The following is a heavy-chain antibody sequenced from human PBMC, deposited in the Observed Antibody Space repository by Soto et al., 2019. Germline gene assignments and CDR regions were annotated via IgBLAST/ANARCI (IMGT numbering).Heavy chain of an antibody. D-gene: IGHD5-18*01. CDR1: GYTFTHYA. V-gene: IGHV1-3*04. CDR3: ARQGDSRILRDAFDM. CDR2: INTGNGDT. Sequence: QVPLVQSGAEVKQPGASVKVSCKSSGYTFTHYAMHWVRQAPGQGLEWLGWINTGNGDTGFSQKFQGRVSITMDTAASTTYVELSSLISEDTAVYYCARQGDSRILRDAFDMWGQGTLVTVAS. J-gene: IGHJ3*02.